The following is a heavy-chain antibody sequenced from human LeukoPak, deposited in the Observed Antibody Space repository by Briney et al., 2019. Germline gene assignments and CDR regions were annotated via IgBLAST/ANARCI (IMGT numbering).Heavy chain of an antibody. V-gene: IGHV4-59*01. CDR1: GGSISSYS. CDR2: IYYSGST. Sequence: SETLSLTCTVSGGSISSYSWSWIRQPPGKGLEWIGYIYYSGSTNYNPSLKSRVTISVDTSKNQFSLKLSSVTAADTAVYYCARDRGYYDSSGYYSHFDYWGQGTLVTVSS. CDR3: ARDRGYYDSSGYYSHFDY. J-gene: IGHJ4*02. D-gene: IGHD3-22*01.